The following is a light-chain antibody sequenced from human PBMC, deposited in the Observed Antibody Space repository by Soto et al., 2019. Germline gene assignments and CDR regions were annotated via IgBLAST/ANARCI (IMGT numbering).Light chain of an antibody. V-gene: IGLV2-8*01. CDR3: SSYAGSNNLV. J-gene: IGLJ2*01. Sequence: QSALTQPPSASGSPGQSVTISCTGTSSDVGAYNYVSWYQQHPGKAPKFMIYEVNKRPSGVPDRFSGSKSGNTASLTVSGLQAEDEADYYCSSYAGSNNLVFGGGTKLIVL. CDR2: EVN. CDR1: SSDVGAYNY.